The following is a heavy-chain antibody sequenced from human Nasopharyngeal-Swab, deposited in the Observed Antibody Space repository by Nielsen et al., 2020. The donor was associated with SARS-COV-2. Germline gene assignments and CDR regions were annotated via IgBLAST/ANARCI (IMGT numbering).Heavy chain of an antibody. CDR2: ISYDGSNK. Sequence: GESLKISCAASGFTFSSYAMHWVRQAPDKGLEWVAVISYDGSNKYYADSVKGRFTISRDNSKNTLYLQMNSLRAEDTAVYYCARDPRGLWDSYGMDVWGQGTTVTVSS. J-gene: IGHJ6*02. D-gene: IGHD1-26*01. CDR1: GFTFSSYA. V-gene: IGHV3-30*04. CDR3: ARDPRGLWDSYGMDV.